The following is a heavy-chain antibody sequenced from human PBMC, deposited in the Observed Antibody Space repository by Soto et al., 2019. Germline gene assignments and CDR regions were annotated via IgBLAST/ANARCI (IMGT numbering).Heavy chain of an antibody. V-gene: IGHV1-18*01. CDR3: ARDCCHAAGTSGKVQPHYYYYYGMHV. J-gene: IGHJ6*01. D-gene: IGHD6-13*01. CDR1: GYTFTSYG. Sequence: QVQLVQSGAEVKKPGASVKVSCKASGYTFTSYGISWVRQAPGQGLEWMGWISAYNGNTNYAQKLQGRGTMTTDTSTSTTYVELTSLKYDDTAVYYCARDCCHAAGTSGKVQPHYYYYYGMHVWGQGTTVAVSS. CDR2: ISAYNGNT.